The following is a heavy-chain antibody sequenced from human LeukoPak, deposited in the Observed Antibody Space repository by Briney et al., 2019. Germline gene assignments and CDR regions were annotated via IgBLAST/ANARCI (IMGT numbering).Heavy chain of an antibody. V-gene: IGHV4-59*01. CDR3: ARDGGYFNWFDP. CDR2: IYYSGST. J-gene: IGHJ5*02. CDR1: GGSISSYY. D-gene: IGHD2-15*01. Sequence: SETLSLTCTVSGGSISSYYRSWIRQPPGKGLEWIGYIYYSGSTNYNPSLKSRVTISVDTSKNQFSLKLSSVTAADTAVYYCARDGGYFNWFDPWGQGTLVTVSS.